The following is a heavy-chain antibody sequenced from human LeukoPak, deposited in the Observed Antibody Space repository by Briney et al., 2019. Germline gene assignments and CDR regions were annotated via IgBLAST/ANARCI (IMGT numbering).Heavy chain of an antibody. Sequence: PGGSLRLSCAASGFTVSSNYMSWVRQAPGKGLEWVSVIYSGGSTYYADSVKGRFTISRDNSKNTLYLQMNSLGAEDTAVYYCARESISGSYYGYWGQGTLVTVSS. V-gene: IGHV3-53*01. CDR1: GFTVSSNY. D-gene: IGHD1-26*01. J-gene: IGHJ4*02. CDR3: ARESISGSYYGY. CDR2: IYSGGST.